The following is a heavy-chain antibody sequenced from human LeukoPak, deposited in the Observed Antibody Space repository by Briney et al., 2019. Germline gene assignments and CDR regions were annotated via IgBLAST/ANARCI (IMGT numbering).Heavy chain of an antibody. Sequence: PGGSLRLSCAASGFDFGSDAMNWVRQAPGKWLEWLAAISGRNNRTFYADSVEGRFTISRDNSKNTLYLQMDSLRGDDTAVYFCAREIGVPGWFDPWGQGILVIVSS. CDR1: GFDFGSDA. V-gene: IGHV3-23*01. D-gene: IGHD3-10*01. CDR3: AREIGVPGWFDP. J-gene: IGHJ5*02. CDR2: ISGRNNRT.